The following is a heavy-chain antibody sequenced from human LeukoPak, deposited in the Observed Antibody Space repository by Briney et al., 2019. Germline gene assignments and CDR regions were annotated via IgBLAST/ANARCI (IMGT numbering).Heavy chain of an antibody. Sequence: PGGSLRLSCAASGFTFSSYSMNWVRQAPGKGLEWVSSISSSSYIYYADSVKGRFTISRDNAKNSLYLQMDSLRAEDTAVYYCARAKSPLNIVATMSDYWGQGTLVTVSS. CDR1: GFTFSSYS. J-gene: IGHJ4*02. CDR3: ARAKSPLNIVATMSDY. CDR2: ISSSSYI. V-gene: IGHV3-21*01. D-gene: IGHD5-12*01.